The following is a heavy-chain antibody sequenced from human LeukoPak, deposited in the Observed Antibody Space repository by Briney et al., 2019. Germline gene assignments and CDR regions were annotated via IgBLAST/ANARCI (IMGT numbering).Heavy chain of an antibody. Sequence: TGGSLRLSCAASGFSFSIYEMNWVRQAPGKGLEWVSYISSSGSTIYYADSVKGRFTISRDNAKNSLYLQMNSLRAEDTAVYYCARAYCSGGSCSYVDYWGQGTLVTVSS. V-gene: IGHV3-48*03. D-gene: IGHD2-15*01. CDR3: ARAYCSGGSCSYVDY. CDR1: GFSFSIYE. J-gene: IGHJ4*02. CDR2: ISSSGSTI.